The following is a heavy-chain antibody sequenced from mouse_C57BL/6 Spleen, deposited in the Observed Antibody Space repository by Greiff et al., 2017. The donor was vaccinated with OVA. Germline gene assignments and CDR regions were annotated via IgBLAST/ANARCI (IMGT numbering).Heavy chain of an antibody. CDR2: IHPNSGST. V-gene: IGHV1-64*01. CDR1: GYTFTSYW. J-gene: IGHJ1*03. Sequence: QVQLKQPGAELVKPGASVKLSCKASGYTFTSYWMHWVKQRPGQGLEWIGMIHPNSGSTNYNEKFKSKATLTVDKSSSTAYMQLSSLTSEDSAVYYCARAGGWLRYFDVWGTGTTVTVSS. CDR3: ARAGGWLRYFDV. D-gene: IGHD2-3*01.